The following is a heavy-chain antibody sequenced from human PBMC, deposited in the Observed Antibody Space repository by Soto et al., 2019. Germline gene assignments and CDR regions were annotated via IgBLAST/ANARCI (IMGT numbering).Heavy chain of an antibody. V-gene: IGHV3-7*05. Sequence: EVQLVESGGGLVQPGGSLSLSCAASGFTFSTYWMSWVRQAPGKGLEWVANIKQDGSEKYYVDSVKGRFTISRDNTKKSLYLQMNSLRAEDTAVYYCASRYLEYCSSASCSAPYDFWGQGTLVTVSS. J-gene: IGHJ4*02. CDR3: ASRYLEYCSSASCSAPYDF. CDR2: IKQDGSEK. CDR1: GFTFSTYW. D-gene: IGHD2-2*01.